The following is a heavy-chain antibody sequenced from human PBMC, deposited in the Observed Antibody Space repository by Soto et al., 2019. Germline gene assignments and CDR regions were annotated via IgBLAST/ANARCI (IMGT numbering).Heavy chain of an antibody. CDR3: ARVPGYGPSWFDT. J-gene: IGHJ5*02. V-gene: IGHV1-18*01. CDR1: GYTFTSYG. CDR2: ISAYNGNT. D-gene: IGHD6-13*01. Sequence: QVQLVQSGAEVKKPGASVKVSCKASGYTFTSYGISWVRQAPGQGLEWMGWISAYNGNTTYAQKLQGRVTMTTDTSTSTAYTEMSSVRSDDTAVYYGARVPGYGPSWFDTWGQGTLVTVSS.